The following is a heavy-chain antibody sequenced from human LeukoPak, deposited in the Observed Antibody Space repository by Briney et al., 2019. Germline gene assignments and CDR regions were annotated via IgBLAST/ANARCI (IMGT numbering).Heavy chain of an antibody. Sequence: PSETLSLTCAVYGGSFSGYYWSWIRQPPGKGLGWIGEINHSGSTNYNPSLKSRVTISVDTSKNQFSLKLSSVTAADTAVYYCARGVDIVVVVAAKGGLDYWGQGTLVTVSS. CDR2: INHSGST. CDR3: ARGVDIVVVVAAKGGLDY. CDR1: GGSFSGYY. V-gene: IGHV4-34*01. D-gene: IGHD2-15*01. J-gene: IGHJ4*02.